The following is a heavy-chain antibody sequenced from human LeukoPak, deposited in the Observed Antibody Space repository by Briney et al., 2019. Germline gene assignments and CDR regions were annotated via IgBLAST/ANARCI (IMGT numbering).Heavy chain of an antibody. Sequence: PGGSLRLSCAASGFTVSSNYMSWVRQAPGKGLEWVSSISSSSSYIYYADSVKGRFTISRDNAKNSLYLQMNSLRAEDTAVYYCARAIWFGDFDYWGQGTLVTVSS. D-gene: IGHD3-10*01. CDR3: ARAIWFGDFDY. CDR2: ISSSSSYI. CDR1: GFTVSSNY. V-gene: IGHV3-21*01. J-gene: IGHJ4*02.